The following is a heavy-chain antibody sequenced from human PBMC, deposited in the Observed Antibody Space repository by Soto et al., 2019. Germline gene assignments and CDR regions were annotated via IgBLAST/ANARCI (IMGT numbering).Heavy chain of an antibody. J-gene: IGHJ3*01. Sequence: QVQLVESGGGVVQPGRSLRLSCAASGFTFNNYGMHWVRQAPGKGLEWVATISNDGSDKYYADSVKGRLTISRDNSKNTVYLHMNSLRAEETAVYYCAKDPGIAASHGIDWGQGTMVTVSS. D-gene: IGHD6-13*01. CDR3: AKDPGIAASHGID. CDR1: GFTFNNYG. V-gene: IGHV3-30*18. CDR2: ISNDGSDK.